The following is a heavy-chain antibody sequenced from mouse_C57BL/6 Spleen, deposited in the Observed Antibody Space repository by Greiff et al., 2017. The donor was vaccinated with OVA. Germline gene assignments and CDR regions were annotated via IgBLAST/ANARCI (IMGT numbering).Heavy chain of an antibody. D-gene: IGHD2-3*01. CDR3: ARERIYDGYYGYAMDY. Sequence: VQLQQSGPELVKPGASVKIPCKASGYTFTDYNMDWVKQSHGKSLEWIGDINPNNGGTIYNQKFKGKATLTVDKSSSTAYMELRSLTSEDTVVYYCARERIYDGYYGYAMDYWGQGTSVTVSS. CDR1: GYTFTDYN. V-gene: IGHV1-18*01. J-gene: IGHJ4*01. CDR2: INPNNGGT.